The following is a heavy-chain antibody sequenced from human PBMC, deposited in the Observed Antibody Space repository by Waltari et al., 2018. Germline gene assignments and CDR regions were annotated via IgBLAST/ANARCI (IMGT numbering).Heavy chain of an antibody. CDR1: GFTFSSYS. CDR3: ARDHGIRGSHAFDI. V-gene: IGHV3-21*01. CDR2: ISSSSSYI. D-gene: IGHD3-10*01. J-gene: IGHJ3*02. Sequence: EVQLVESGGGLVKPGGSLSLSCAASGFTFSSYSMTWVRQAPGKGLEWVSSISSSSSYIYYADSVKGRFTISRDNAKNSLYLQMNSLRAEDTAVYYCARDHGIRGSHAFDIWGQGTMVTVSS.